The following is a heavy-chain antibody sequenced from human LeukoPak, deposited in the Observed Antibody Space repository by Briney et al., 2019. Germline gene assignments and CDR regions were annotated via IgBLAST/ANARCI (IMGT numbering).Heavy chain of an antibody. D-gene: IGHD6-13*01. J-gene: IGHJ3*02. V-gene: IGHV4-59*08. CDR2: IYYSGST. CDR3: ARRRPLIAAAAPDAFDI. CDR1: GGSISSYY. Sequence: SETLSLTCTVSGGSISSYYWSWIRQPPGKGLEWIGYIYYSGSTNYNPSLKSRVTISVDTSKNQFSLKLSSVTAADTAVYYCARRRPLIAAAAPDAFDIWGQGTMVTVSS.